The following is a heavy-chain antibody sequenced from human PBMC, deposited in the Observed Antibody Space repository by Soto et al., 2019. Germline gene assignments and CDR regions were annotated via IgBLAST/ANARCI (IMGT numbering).Heavy chain of an antibody. D-gene: IGHD6-13*01. CDR1: GFSFTNAW. V-gene: IGHV3-15*01. Sequence: GGSLRISCEVSGFSFTNAWMSLVRQAPGRGLEWVGRIRGKSKGETAEYAAPVKGRFILSRDDSKNTLYLQMNNLKVEDTAIYYCNTDIGDSWYTPPTDYWGQGTLVTVSS. J-gene: IGHJ4*02. CDR3: NTDIGDSWYTPPTDY. CDR2: IRGKSKGETA.